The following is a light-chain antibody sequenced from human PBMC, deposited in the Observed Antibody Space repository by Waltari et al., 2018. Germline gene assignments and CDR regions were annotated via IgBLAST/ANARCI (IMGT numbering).Light chain of an antibody. J-gene: IGLJ2*01. V-gene: IGLV3-1*01. CDR1: HLGDTY. Sequence: SYELTQPPSVSVSPGQTANISCSGNHLGDTYVCWYHQKPGQSPVLVIYQDVKRPSGIPERFSGSNSGNTATLTISGTQAMDEADYYCQTWDSTYVVFGGGTTLTVL. CDR2: QDV. CDR3: QTWDSTYVV.